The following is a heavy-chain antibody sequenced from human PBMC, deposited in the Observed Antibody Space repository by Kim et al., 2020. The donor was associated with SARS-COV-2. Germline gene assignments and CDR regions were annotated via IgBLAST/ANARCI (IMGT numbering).Heavy chain of an antibody. CDR1: GFTFSTYW. J-gene: IGHJ6*02. D-gene: IGHD6-13*01. Sequence: GGSLRLSCAGSGFTFSTYWMSWVRQAPGKGLEWVANIKQDGSEEYYGDSVKGRFTSSRDNAKHLMYLQMNSLRAEDTAVYYCARDSIAAGGNYYFYGIDVWGQGTTVTVSS. V-gene: IGHV3-7*03. CDR3: ARDSIAAGGNYYFYGIDV. CDR2: IKQDGSEE.